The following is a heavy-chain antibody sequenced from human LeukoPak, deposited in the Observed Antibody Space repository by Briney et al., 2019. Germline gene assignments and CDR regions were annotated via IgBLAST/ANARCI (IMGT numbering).Heavy chain of an antibody. CDR3: ARDLLGSRDY. Sequence: PSETLSLTCTVSGGSISSYYWSWIRQPPGKGLEWIGYIYYSGSTNYNPSLKSRVTISVDTSKNQFSLKLSSVTAADTAVYYCARDLLGSRDYWGQGTLVTVSS. CDR2: IYYSGST. CDR1: GGSISSYY. J-gene: IGHJ4*02. V-gene: IGHV4-59*12. D-gene: IGHD5/OR15-5a*01.